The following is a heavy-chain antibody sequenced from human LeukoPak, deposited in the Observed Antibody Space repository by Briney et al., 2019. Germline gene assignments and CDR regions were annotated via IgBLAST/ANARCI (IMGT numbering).Heavy chain of an antibody. CDR3: AKDRTYYYGSGSYYVAQVDY. Sequence: GGSLRLSCAASGFTFSSYGMHWVRQAPGKVLEWVAAISYDGSNKNYVDSVKGRFTISRDNSMSTLYLQMNSLRTEDTAVYYCAKDRTYYYGSGSYYVAQVDYWGQGTLVTVSS. CDR2: ISYDGSNK. V-gene: IGHV3-30*18. D-gene: IGHD3-10*01. CDR1: GFTFSSYG. J-gene: IGHJ4*02.